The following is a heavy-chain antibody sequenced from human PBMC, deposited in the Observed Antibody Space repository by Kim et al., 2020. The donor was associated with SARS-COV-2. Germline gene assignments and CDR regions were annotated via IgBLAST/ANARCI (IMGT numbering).Heavy chain of an antibody. CDR2: TYYRSKWYN. CDR3: TREGCSSSAGCYRWFDP. D-gene: IGHD2-2*02. CDR1: GDSVSSNSAA. Sequence: SQTLSLTCAISGDSVSSNSAAWNWIRQSPSRGLEWLGRTYYRSKWYNDYAVSVKSRITINPDTSKNQFSLQLNSVTPEDTAVYYCTREGCSSSAGCYRWFDPWGQGTLVTVSS. J-gene: IGHJ5*02. V-gene: IGHV6-1*01.